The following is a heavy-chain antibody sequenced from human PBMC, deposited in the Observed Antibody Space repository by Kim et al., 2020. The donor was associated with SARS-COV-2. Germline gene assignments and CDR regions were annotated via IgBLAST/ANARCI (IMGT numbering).Heavy chain of an antibody. CDR2: IYYSGST. J-gene: IGHJ5*02. D-gene: IGHD1-26*01. CDR1: GGSISSYY. V-gene: IGHV4-59*01. Sequence: SETLSLTCTVSGGSISSYYWSWIRQPPGKGLEWIGYIYYSGSTNYNPSLKSRVTISVDTSKNQFSLKLSSVTAADTAVYYCARAIVGANKPNWFDPWGQGTLVTVSS. CDR3: ARAIVGANKPNWFDP.